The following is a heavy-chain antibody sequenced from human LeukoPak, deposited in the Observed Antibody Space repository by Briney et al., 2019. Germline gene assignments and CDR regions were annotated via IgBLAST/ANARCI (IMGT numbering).Heavy chain of an antibody. V-gene: IGHV4-34*01. D-gene: IGHD1-1*01. J-gene: IGHJ4*02. CDR2: IDRSRTT. Sequence: SETLSLTCAVYGGFFSGYSWTWIRQPPGKGLEWIGEIDRSRTTNYNPSLKSRLTISVDTSKNQFSLKLSSVTAADTAVYYCARGSATGLAYWGQGTLVTVSS. CDR3: ARGSATGLAY. CDR1: GGFFSGYS.